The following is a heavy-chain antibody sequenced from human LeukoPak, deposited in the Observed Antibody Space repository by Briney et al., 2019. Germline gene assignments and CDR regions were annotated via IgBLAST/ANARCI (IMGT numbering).Heavy chain of an antibody. D-gene: IGHD3-3*01. Sequence: GASVKVSCKASGGTFSSYAISWVRQAPGQGLEWMGRIIPIFGTANYAQKFQGRVTITADESTSTAYMELSSLRSEDTAVYYCARADFWLRANWFDPWGQGTLVTVSS. CDR3: ARADFWLRANWFDP. V-gene: IGHV1-69*13. CDR1: GGTFSSYA. J-gene: IGHJ5*02. CDR2: IIPIFGTA.